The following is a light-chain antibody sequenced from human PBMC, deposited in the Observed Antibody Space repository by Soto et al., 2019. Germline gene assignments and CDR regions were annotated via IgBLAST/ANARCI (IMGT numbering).Light chain of an antibody. CDR3: SSYSLSTPYD. CDR1: SRDVEKYNL. Sequence: QSVLTQPASVSGSPGQSVTISCTGTSRDVEKYNLVSWYQHFPGKAPKLMIFEVTKRPSGISDRFSGSKSGNTASLTISGLQAVDEADYYCSSYSLSTPYDIATGTKVTVL. CDR2: EVT. J-gene: IGLJ1*01. V-gene: IGLV2-23*02.